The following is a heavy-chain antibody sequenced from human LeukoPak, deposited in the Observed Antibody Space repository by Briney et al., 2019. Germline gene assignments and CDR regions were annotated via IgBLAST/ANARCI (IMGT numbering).Heavy chain of an antibody. D-gene: IGHD3-3*01. J-gene: IGHJ4*02. CDR3: ARLRGDYDFWSGYFYYFDY. V-gene: IGHV4-59*01. CDR1: GGPLSSYY. CDR2: IYYSGST. Sequence: SETLSLTCTVSGGPLSSYYWSWIRQPPGKGLEWIGYIYYSGSTNYNPPLKSRVTISVDTSKNQFSLKLSSVTAADTAVYYCARLRGDYDFWSGYFYYFDYWGQGTLVTVSS.